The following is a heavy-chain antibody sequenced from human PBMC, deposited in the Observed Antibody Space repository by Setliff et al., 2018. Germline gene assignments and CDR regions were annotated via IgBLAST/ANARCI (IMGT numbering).Heavy chain of an antibody. Sequence: GGSLRLSCAASGFTFSSYAMHWVRQAPGKGLEWVAVISYDGSNKYYADSVKGRFTISRDNSKNTLYLQMNSLRAKDTAVYYCARDLGGDPQPWGQGTLVTVSS. CDR3: ARDLGGDPQP. CDR2: ISYDGSNK. V-gene: IGHV3-30-3*01. D-gene: IGHD4-17*01. CDR1: GFTFSSYA. J-gene: IGHJ5*02.